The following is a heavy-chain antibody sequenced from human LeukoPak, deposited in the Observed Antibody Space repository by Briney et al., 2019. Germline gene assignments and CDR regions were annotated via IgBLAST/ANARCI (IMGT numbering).Heavy chain of an antibody. Sequence: GGSLRLSCAASGFTFSSYAMSWVRQAPGKGLEWVSAISDSGGSTYYADSVKGRFTISRDNSKNTLYLQMNSLRAEDTAVYYCAKGAARGVIITSFDYWGQGTLVTVSS. V-gene: IGHV3-23*01. CDR2: ISDSGGST. CDR3: AKGAARGVIITSFDY. D-gene: IGHD3-10*01. J-gene: IGHJ4*02. CDR1: GFTFSSYA.